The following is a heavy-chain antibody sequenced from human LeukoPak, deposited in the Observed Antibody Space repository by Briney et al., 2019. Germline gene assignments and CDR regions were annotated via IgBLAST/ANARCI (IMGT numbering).Heavy chain of an antibody. CDR2: IYSGGNT. CDR3: ARDSGTTVGYFDY. CDR1: GFXVSTNY. D-gene: IGHD4-23*01. V-gene: IGHV3-66*01. J-gene: IGHJ4*02. Sequence: PGGSLRLSCAASGFXVSTNYMSWVRQAPGRGLEWVSVIYSGGNTYYADSVKGRFTISRDNSKNTLYLQMNSLRAEDTAVYYCARDSGTTVGYFDYWGQGTLVTVSS.